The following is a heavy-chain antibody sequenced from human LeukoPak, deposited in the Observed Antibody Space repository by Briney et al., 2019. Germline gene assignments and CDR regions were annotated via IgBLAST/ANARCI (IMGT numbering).Heavy chain of an antibody. CDR1: GFTVNGNY. D-gene: IGHD3-16*02. Sequence: HPGGSLRLSCAASGFTVNGNYMSWVRQAPGKGLEWVSVIYSGGSTYYADSVKGRFTISRDNSKNTLYLQMNSLRAEDTAVYYCAREITFGGVIAYFDYWGQGTLVTVSS. CDR3: AREITFGGVIAYFDY. CDR2: IYSGGST. V-gene: IGHV3-53*01. J-gene: IGHJ4*02.